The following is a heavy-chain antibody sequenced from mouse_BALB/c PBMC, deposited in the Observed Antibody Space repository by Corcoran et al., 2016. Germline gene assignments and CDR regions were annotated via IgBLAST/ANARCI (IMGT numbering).Heavy chain of an antibody. Sequence: QVTLKESGPGILQPSQTLSLTCSFSGFSLSTSGMGVSWIRQPSGKGLEWLAHIYWDDDTRYNPSLKSLLTISNDTSRNQVFLKIISVDTADTASYDCALRATTVGFAYLGQGTLVTVSA. D-gene: IGHD1-1*01. CDR1: GFSLSTSGMG. CDR2: IYWDDDT. V-gene: IGHV8-12*01. J-gene: IGHJ3*01. CDR3: ALRATTVGFAY.